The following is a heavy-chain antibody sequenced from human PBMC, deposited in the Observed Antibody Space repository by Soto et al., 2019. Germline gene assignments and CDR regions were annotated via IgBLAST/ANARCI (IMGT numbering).Heavy chain of an antibody. CDR3: ARGSIHYYYGSGSPGSNLHN. CDR1: GGSFSGYF. V-gene: IGHV4-34*01. D-gene: IGHD3-10*01. CDR2: INHSGST. J-gene: IGHJ4*02. Sequence: SETLSLTCPVYGGSFSGYFWSWIRQPPGKGLERIGEINHSGSTNYNPSLKSRVTISVDTSKNQFSLKLSSVTAADTAVYYCARGSIHYYYGSGSPGSNLHNWGQGTLVTVSS.